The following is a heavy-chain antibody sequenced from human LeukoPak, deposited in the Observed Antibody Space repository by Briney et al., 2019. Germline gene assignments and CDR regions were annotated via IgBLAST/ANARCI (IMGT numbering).Heavy chain of an antibody. CDR3: ARDWDCGGDCYSLAGYY. V-gene: IGHV1-46*01. Sequence: ASVKVSCKASGYTFTSYYMHWVRQAPGQGLEWMGIINPSGGSTSYAQKFQGRVTMTRDTSTSTVYMELSSLRSEDTAVYYCARDWDCGGDCYSLAGYYWDQGTLVTVSS. D-gene: IGHD2-21*02. CDR1: GYTFTSYY. J-gene: IGHJ4*02. CDR2: INPSGGST.